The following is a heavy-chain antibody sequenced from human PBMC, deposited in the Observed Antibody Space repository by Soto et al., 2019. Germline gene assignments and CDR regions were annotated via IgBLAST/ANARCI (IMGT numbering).Heavy chain of an antibody. D-gene: IGHD3-10*01. CDR1: GFSFSSFA. J-gene: IGHJ6*02. CDR3: AKDRGSGTLRYYGMDV. Sequence: GGSLRLSCAASGFSFSSFAVHWVRQAPGKGLEWVAVMPSDETKINYADSVKGRFTISRDNSKNTLFLQLNGLRPEDTAVYFCAKDRGSGTLRYYGMDVWGQGTTVTVSS. V-gene: IGHV3-30*02. CDR2: MPSDETKI.